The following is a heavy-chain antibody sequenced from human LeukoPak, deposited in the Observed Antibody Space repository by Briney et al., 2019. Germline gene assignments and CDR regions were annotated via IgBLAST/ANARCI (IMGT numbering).Heavy chain of an antibody. Sequence: PGGSLRLSCAASGFTFSSYSMNWVRQAPGKGLEWVTSISSSSSYIYYADSVKGRLTISRDNAKNSLYLQMNSLRAEDTAVYYCVRGDCSGGSCYWGEWGDYWGEGTLVTVSS. CDR2: ISSSSSYI. J-gene: IGHJ4*02. CDR1: GFTFSSYS. CDR3: VRGDCSGGSCYWGEWGDY. V-gene: IGHV3-21*01. D-gene: IGHD2-15*01.